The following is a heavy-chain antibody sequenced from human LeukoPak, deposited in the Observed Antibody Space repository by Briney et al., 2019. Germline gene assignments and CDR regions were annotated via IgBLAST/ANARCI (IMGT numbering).Heavy chain of an antibody. Sequence: PGGSLRLSCAASGFTVSSNYMSWVRQPPGKGLEWVSVIYSGGDTSYADSVKGRFTISRDSSKNSLYLQMNSLRAEDTAVYYCARVGQLEGAFDIWGQGTMVTVSS. J-gene: IGHJ3*02. CDR1: GFTVSSNY. V-gene: IGHV3-66*01. CDR3: ARVGQLEGAFDI. D-gene: IGHD6-6*01. CDR2: IYSGGDT.